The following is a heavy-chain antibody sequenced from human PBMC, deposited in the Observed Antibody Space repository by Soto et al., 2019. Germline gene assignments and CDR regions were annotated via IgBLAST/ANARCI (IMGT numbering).Heavy chain of an antibody. D-gene: IGHD2-15*01. CDR2: ISSSSSTI. CDR3: ARLVKIVVAATHDAFDI. J-gene: IGHJ3*02. V-gene: IGHV3-48*01. Sequence: EVQLVESGGGLVQPGGSLRLSCAASGFTFSSYSMNWFRQAPGKGLEWVSYISSSSSTIYYADSVKGRFTISRDNAKNSLYLQMNSLRAEDTAVYYCARLVKIVVAATHDAFDIWGQGTMVTVSS. CDR1: GFTFSSYS.